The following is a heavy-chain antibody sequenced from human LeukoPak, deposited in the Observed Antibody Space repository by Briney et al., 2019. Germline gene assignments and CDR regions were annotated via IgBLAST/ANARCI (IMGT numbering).Heavy chain of an antibody. D-gene: IGHD3-10*01. Sequence: PSETLSLTCTVSGGSISSYYWSWIRQPPGKGLEWIGYIYYSGSTNYNPSLKSRVTISVDTSKNQFSLKLSSVTAADTAVYYCARDLWFGELLPWYFDLWGRGTLVTVSS. CDR1: GGSISSYY. V-gene: IGHV4-59*12. CDR3: ARDLWFGELLPWYFDL. J-gene: IGHJ2*01. CDR2: IYYSGST.